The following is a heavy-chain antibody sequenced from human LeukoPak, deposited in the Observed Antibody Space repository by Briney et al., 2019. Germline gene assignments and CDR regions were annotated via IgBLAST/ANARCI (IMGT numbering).Heavy chain of an antibody. Sequence: GGSLRLSCAASGFTFTNYWMHWVRQAPGMGLVWVSRLPPDELDIIYADSVKGRFTISRDNSKNTLYLQMNSLRAEDTAVYYCVRLVVGVAATHGVDYWGQGTLVTVSS. CDR2: LPPDELDI. J-gene: IGHJ4*02. V-gene: IGHV3-74*01. CDR3: VRLVVGVAATHGVDY. D-gene: IGHD2-15*01. CDR1: GFTFTNYW.